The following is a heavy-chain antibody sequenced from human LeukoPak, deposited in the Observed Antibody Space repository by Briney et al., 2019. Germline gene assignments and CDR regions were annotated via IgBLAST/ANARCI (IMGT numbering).Heavy chain of an antibody. D-gene: IGHD2-15*01. CDR3: ARAIRAGRYCSGGSCSSPNYYYGMDV. J-gene: IGHJ6*02. CDR1: GYTFTSYA. CDR2: IIPILGIA. Sequence: SSVKVSCKASGYTFTSYAISWVRQAPGQGLEWMGRIIPILGIANYAQKFQGRVTITADKSTSTAYMELSSLRSEDTAVYYCARAIRAGRYCSGGSCSSPNYYYGMDVWGQGTTVTVSS. V-gene: IGHV1-69*04.